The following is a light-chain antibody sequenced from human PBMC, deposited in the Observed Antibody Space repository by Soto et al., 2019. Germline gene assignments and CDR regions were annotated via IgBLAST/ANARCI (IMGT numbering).Light chain of an antibody. V-gene: IGKV1-5*01. CDR3: KIYNRNTWS. CDR2: GAS. Sequence: DIQMTQSPSTLSASVGDRVTITCRASQSVGTWVAWYQQKPGKAPKLLIYGASNLESGVPSRFSGSGSGTEFTLTITTLQPDEFATYFCKIYNRNTWSVGPGTKVDIK. J-gene: IGKJ1*01. CDR1: QSVGTW.